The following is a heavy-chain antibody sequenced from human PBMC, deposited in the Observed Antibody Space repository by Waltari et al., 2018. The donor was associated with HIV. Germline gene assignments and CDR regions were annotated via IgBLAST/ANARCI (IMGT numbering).Heavy chain of an antibody. Sequence: QITLEESGPTLVKPTQTLTLTCTFSGFSLSTSGVGVGWIRQPPGKALDWLARIYWNGNKHYSPSLKSRVTITKETSKDQVVLKMTNMDPADTATYFCARRPGYCSGTRCYYSHWFDPWGQGTLVTVSS. CDR1: GFSLSTSGVG. D-gene: IGHD2-2*03. CDR2: IYWNGNK. V-gene: IGHV2-5*01. J-gene: IGHJ5*02. CDR3: ARRPGYCSGTRCYYSHWFDP.